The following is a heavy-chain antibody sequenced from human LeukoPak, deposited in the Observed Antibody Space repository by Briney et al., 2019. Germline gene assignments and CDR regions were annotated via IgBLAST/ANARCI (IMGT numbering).Heavy chain of an antibody. CDR2: ISGSGGST. V-gene: IGHV3-23*01. Sequence: GGSLRLSCAASGFTFSSYAMSWVRQAPGKGLEWVSAISGSGGSTYYADSVKVRFTISRDNSKNTLYLQMNSLRAEDTAVYYCAKSGRRNDSWSGYFDYWGQGTLVTVSS. CDR1: GFTFSSYA. D-gene: IGHD3-3*01. CDR3: AKSGRRNDSWSGYFDY. J-gene: IGHJ4*02.